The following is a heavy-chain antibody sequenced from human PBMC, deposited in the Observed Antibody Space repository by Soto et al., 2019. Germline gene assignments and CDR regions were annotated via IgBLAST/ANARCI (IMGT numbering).Heavy chain of an antibody. CDR1: GGSISSGGFY. D-gene: IGHD2-2*01. Sequence: SETLSLTCNVSGGSISSGGFYWSWVRQHPGKGLEWIGYIFYTGTTYYSPSLKSRVTISVDTSEKQFYLKLNSVTAADTAVYYCARDLLDAEKTNWFDPWGQGTLVTVSS. CDR3: ARDLLDAEKTNWFDP. CDR2: IFYTGTT. J-gene: IGHJ5*02. V-gene: IGHV4-31*03.